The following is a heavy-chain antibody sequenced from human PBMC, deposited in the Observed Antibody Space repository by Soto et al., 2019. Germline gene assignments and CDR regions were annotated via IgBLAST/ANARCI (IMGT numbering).Heavy chain of an antibody. J-gene: IGHJ5*02. CDR2: IYPGDSDT. CDR1: GYTFTDYW. D-gene: IGHD1-1*01. Sequence: PGESLKISCKGYGYTFTDYWIGWVRQMPGKGLELIGLIYPGDSDTRYSPSFQGRVTISADKSISTAFLQWSSLRASDTAMYYCASQKTVIRGTLSSNWFGPWGQGTLVTVSS. CDR3: ASQKTVIRGTLSSNWFGP. V-gene: IGHV5-51*01.